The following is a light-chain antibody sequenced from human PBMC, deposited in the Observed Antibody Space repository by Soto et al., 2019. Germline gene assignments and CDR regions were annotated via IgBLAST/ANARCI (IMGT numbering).Light chain of an antibody. J-gene: IGLJ2*01. CDR2: EGT. Sequence: QSVLTQPASVSGSPGQAITLSCTGTSSDVGRYNLVSWYQLHPGKAPKLMIYEGTKRHSGVSNRFSGSKSGSTASLTISGLQAEDEADYYCCAYAGSSSYVVFGGGTKLTVL. CDR3: CAYAGSSSYVV. V-gene: IGLV2-23*01. CDR1: SSDVGRYNL.